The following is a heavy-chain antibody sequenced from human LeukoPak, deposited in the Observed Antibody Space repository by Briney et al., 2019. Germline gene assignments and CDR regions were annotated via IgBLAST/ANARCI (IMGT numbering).Heavy chain of an antibody. J-gene: IGHJ4*02. CDR2: INSNSGGT. Sequence: RASVKVSCKASGYTFIDYYIHWVRQAPGQGLEWMGWINSNSGGTNYAQKFQGRVTMTRDTSISTAYMELSRLGSDDTAVYYCVRQVSDYWGQGTLVTVSS. CDR3: VRQVSDY. D-gene: IGHD1-14*01. CDR1: GYTFIDYY. V-gene: IGHV1-2*02.